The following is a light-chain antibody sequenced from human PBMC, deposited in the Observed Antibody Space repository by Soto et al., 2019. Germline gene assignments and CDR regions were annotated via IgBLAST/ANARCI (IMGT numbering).Light chain of an antibody. CDR2: AAS. CDR1: QSISSY. V-gene: IGKV1-39*01. J-gene: IGKJ2*01. CDR3: QQSYSTPV. Sequence: DIQMTQSPSSLSASVGDRVTITCRASQSISSYLNWYQQKPGKAPKLLIYAASSLQSGVPSRFSGRGSVKDFTLPIRSLQREDFATYYCQQSYSTPVFGQGTKLEIK.